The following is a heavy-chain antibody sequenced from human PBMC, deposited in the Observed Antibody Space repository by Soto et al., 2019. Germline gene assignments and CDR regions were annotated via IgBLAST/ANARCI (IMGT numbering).Heavy chain of an antibody. CDR1: GGTFGSYT. CDR3: ARSAPNRAMVTTLRQAKWGSHFDY. CDR2: IIPILDIA. V-gene: IGHV1-69*02. Sequence: QVQLVQSGAEVKKPGSSVKVSCKASGGTFGSYTISGVRQAPGQGLEWMGRIIPILDIANYAQKFQGRVTITADKSTSTAYMELSSLRSEDTAVYYCARSAPNRAMVTTLRQAKWGSHFDYWGQGTLVTVSS. J-gene: IGHJ4*02. D-gene: IGHD5-18*01.